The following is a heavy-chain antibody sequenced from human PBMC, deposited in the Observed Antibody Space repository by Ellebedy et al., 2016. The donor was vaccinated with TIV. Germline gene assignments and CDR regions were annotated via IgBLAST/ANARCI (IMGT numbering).Heavy chain of an antibody. CDR3: AREGILVSHGLDV. CDR2: INPHSGVT. J-gene: IGHJ6*02. V-gene: IGHV1-2*05. CDR1: GYSFTGHY. D-gene: IGHD2-15*01. Sequence: APVKVSCKASGYSFTGHYMHWVRQAPGQGLQWLGRINPHSGVTIYAQKFQGRVTMTRDTSISTAYMALSSLRSDDTVVYYCAREGILVSHGLDVWGQGTTVTVSS.